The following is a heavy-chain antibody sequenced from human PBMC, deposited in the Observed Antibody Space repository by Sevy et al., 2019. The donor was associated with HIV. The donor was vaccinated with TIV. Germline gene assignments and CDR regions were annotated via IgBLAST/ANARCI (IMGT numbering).Heavy chain of an antibody. CDR1: GFTFSSYS. Sequence: GGSLRLSCAACGFTFSSYSINWVRQAPGKGLEWVSSITSGSTYIFHADSVKGRLTISRDNAKKSLYLQMNSLRAEDTAVYYCARDKTILEGRYGMDVWGQRTTVTVSS. CDR3: ARDKTILEGRYGMDV. D-gene: IGHD3-3*01. CDR2: ITSGSTYI. V-gene: IGHV3-21*01. J-gene: IGHJ6*02.